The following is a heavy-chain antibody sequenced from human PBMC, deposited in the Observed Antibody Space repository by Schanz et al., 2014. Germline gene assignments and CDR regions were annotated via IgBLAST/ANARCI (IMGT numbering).Heavy chain of an antibody. V-gene: IGHV3-48*01. CDR2: ITYNGGTI. CDR1: GITFSSHS. J-gene: IGHJ2*01. Sequence: EVQLLESGGGLVQPGGSLRLSCAASGITFSSHSFNWVRQAPGKGLEWISYITYNGGTIYYADSVKGRFTISRDNSKNTLYLQMNSLRAEDTAIYYCAKDAPYPFDLWGRGTLITVSS. CDR3: AKDAPYPFDL.